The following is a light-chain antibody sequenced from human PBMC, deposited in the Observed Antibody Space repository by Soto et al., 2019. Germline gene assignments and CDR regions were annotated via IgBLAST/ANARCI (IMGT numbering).Light chain of an antibody. CDR1: QGISSY. CDR2: AAS. J-gene: IGKJ1*01. Sequence: DIQLTQSPSFLSASVGDRVTITCRASQGISSYLAWYQQKPGKAPKLLIYAASTLQSGVPSRFSGSGSGTEXXXXXSSXXXXXXXXXYCQQLNSYPRTFGQGTKVEIK. V-gene: IGKV1-9*01. CDR3: QQLNSYPRT.